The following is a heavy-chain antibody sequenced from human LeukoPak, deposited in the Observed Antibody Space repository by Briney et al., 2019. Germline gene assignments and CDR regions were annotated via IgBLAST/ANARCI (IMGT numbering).Heavy chain of an antibody. V-gene: IGHV3-74*01. D-gene: IGHD5-24*01. CDR3: ARDGDAYNFDC. CDR1: GFTFSNYW. Sequence: PGGSLRLSCAASGFTFSNYWMHWVRQAPGKGLVWVSRIYRDGTHTNYADSVKGRFTISRDNAKNTLYLDMNSLRAEDTAVYYCARDGDAYNFDCWGQGTLITVSS. J-gene: IGHJ4*02. CDR2: IYRDGTHT.